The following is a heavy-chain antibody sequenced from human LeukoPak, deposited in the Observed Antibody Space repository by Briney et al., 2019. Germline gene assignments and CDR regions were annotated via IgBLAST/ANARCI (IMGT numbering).Heavy chain of an antibody. CDR3: ARDTPLSSGSYLRAFDI. D-gene: IGHD1-26*01. CDR1: GGSISSGGYY. J-gene: IGHJ3*02. V-gene: IGHV4-31*03. Sequence: SQTLSLTCTVSGGSISSGGYYWSWIREHPGKGLEWIGYIYYSGSTYHNPSLKSRVTISVDTSKNQFSLKLSSVTAADTAVYYCARDTPLSSGSYLRAFDIWGQGTMVTVSS. CDR2: IYYSGST.